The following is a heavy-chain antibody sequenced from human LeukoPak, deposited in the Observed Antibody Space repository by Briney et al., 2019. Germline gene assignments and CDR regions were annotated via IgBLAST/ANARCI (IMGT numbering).Heavy chain of an antibody. V-gene: IGHV3-30*03. CDR3: ARDSDDEYYYYYMDV. CDR2: ISYDGSNK. Sequence: LSLTCTVSGGSISSSSYYWGWVRKPPGKGLEGVPVISYDGSNKYYADSVKGRFTISRDNSKNTLYPQMNSLRAEDTAVYYCARDSDDEYYYYYMDVWGKGTTVTVFS. CDR1: GGSISSSSYY. D-gene: IGHD3-10*01. J-gene: IGHJ6*03.